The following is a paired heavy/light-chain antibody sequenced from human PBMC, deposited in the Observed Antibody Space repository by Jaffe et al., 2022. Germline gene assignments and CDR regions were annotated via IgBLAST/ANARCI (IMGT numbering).Heavy chain of an antibody. CDR2: ISSSSSTI. CDR3: ARDKGYCSSTSCYGPDAFDI. D-gene: IGHD2-2*01. CDR1: GFTFSSYS. J-gene: IGHJ3*02. Sequence: EVQLVESGGGLVQPGGSLRLSCAASGFTFSSYSMNWVRQAPGKGLEWVSYISSSSSTIYYADSVKGRFTISRDNAKNSLYLQMNSLRAEDTAVYYCARDKGYCSSTSCYGPDAFDIWGQGTMVTVSS. V-gene: IGHV3-48*01.
Light chain of an antibody. J-gene: IGLJ1*01. CDR3: QVWDSSSDHQV. V-gene: IGLV3-21*02. Sequence: SYVLTQPPSVSVAPGQTARITCGGNNIGSKSVHWYQQKPGQAPVLVVYDDSDRPSGIPERFSGSNSGNTATLTISRVEAGDEADYYCQVWDSSSDHQVFGTGTKVTVL. CDR2: DDS. CDR1: NIGSKS.